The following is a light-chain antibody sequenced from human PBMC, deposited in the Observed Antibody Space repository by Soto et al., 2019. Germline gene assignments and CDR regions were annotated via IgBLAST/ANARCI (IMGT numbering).Light chain of an antibody. J-gene: IGKJ3*01. V-gene: IGKV1-5*03. CDR3: QQYNSLPFT. CDR1: QSISSW. CDR2: KAS. Sequence: DIQMTQSPSTLSASVGDRVTITCRASQSISSWLAWYQQKPGKAPKLLIYKASSLESGVPSRFSGSGSGTEFTLTISSPQPDDFATYYCQQYNSLPFTFGPGTKVEIK.